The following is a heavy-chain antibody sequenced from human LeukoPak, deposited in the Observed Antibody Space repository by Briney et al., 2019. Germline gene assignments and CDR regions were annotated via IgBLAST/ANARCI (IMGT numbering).Heavy chain of an antibody. Sequence: GGSLRLSCAASGFTFSSYATSWVRQAPGKGLEWVSAISGSAVDTWYADSVKGRFTISRDNSKDTLYLQMNSLRAEDTAVYYCAKDSMVRGVIIPIWGQGTLVTVSS. CDR1: GFTFSSYA. CDR2: ISGSAVDT. D-gene: IGHD3-10*01. CDR3: AKDSMVRGVIIPI. J-gene: IGHJ4*02. V-gene: IGHV3-23*01.